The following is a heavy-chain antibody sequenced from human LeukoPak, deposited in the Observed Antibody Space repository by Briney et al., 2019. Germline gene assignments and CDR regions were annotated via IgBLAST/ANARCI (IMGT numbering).Heavy chain of an antibody. CDR2: IYYTGST. V-gene: IGHV4-39*07. J-gene: IGHJ4*02. Sequence: SGPGLVKPSETLSLTCTVSAGSISTSDYYWGWIRQPPGKGLEWIGSIYYTGSTYYNPSLKSRVTISVDTSKNQFSLKLTSVTAADTAVYYCASEQDYDDYEWSPGDYWGQGTLVTVSS. CDR3: ASEQDYDDYEWSPGDY. CDR1: AGSISTSDYY. D-gene: IGHD4-17*01.